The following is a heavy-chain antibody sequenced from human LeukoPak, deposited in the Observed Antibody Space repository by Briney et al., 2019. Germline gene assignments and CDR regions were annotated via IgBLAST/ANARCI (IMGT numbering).Heavy chain of an antibody. J-gene: IGHJ6*02. CDR3: ARESYYYDSSGYPFNGMDV. CDR1: GFTVSSNY. CDR2: IYSGGST. D-gene: IGHD3-22*01. V-gene: IGHV3-53*01. Sequence: GGSLRLSCAASGFTVSSNYMSWVRQAPGKGLEWVSVIYSGGSTYYADSVKGRFTISRDNSKNTLYLQMNSLRAEDTAVYYCARESYYYDSSGYPFNGMDVWGQGTTVTVSS.